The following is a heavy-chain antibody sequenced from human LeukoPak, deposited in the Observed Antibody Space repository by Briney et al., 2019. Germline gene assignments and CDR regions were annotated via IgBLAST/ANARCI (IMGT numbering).Heavy chain of an antibody. CDR2: IYYSGST. V-gene: IGHV4-39*01. CDR3: ARRRIAARAGDFDY. CDR1: GGSISSGGYY. D-gene: IGHD6-6*01. J-gene: IGHJ4*02. Sequence: SQTLSLTCTVSGGSISSGGYYWGWIRQPPGKGLEWIGSIYYSGSTYYNPSLKSRVTISVDTSKNQFSLKLSSVTAADTAVYYCARRRIAARAGDFDYWGQGTLVTVSS.